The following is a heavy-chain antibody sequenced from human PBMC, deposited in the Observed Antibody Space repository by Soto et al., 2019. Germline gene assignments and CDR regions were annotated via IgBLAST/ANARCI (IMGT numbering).Heavy chain of an antibody. CDR2: ISPYNDDT. CDR1: GYTFSGYG. D-gene: IGHD3-22*01. CDR3: ARGGYYDSSGSRNYHYYGMNV. V-gene: IGHV1-18*01. J-gene: IGHJ6*02. Sequence: GAPMKVSCKAPGYTFSGYGISWVRQAPGQGLEWLGWISPYNDDTQYAQKIQGRVFMTTDTSTKTAYLDLRSLRSDDTAVYYCARGGYYDSSGSRNYHYYGMNVWGQGTTVTVSS.